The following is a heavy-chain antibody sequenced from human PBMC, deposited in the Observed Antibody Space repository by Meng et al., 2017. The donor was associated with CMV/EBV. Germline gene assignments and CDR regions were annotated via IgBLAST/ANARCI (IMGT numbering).Heavy chain of an antibody. CDR3: ARDLSSSWYGIDY. Sequence: SETLSLTCTVSGGSISSYYWSWIRQPPGKGLEWIGYIYYSGSTSYNPSLKSRVTISVDTSKNQFSLKLSSVTAADTAVYYCARDLSSSWYGIDYWGQGTLVTVSS. J-gene: IGHJ4*02. CDR1: GGSISSYY. CDR2: IYYSGST. D-gene: IGHD6-13*01. V-gene: IGHV4-59*01.